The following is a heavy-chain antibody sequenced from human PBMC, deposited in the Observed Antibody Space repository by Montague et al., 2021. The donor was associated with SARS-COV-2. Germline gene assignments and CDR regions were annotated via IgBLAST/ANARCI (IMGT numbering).Heavy chain of an antibody. V-gene: IGHV4-61*02. J-gene: IGHJ4*01. CDR3: ARAKVTTSAFDH. Sequence: TRSLTCSVSGGSISSGGHYWSWIRQPAGKGLQWIGRMFPSGRTNYNPSLNSRVTISVDTSKNQFSLDVRSVTATDTATYFCARAKVTTSAFDHWGHGILVTVSS. CDR2: MFPSGRT. CDR1: GGSISSGGHY. D-gene: IGHD4-17*01.